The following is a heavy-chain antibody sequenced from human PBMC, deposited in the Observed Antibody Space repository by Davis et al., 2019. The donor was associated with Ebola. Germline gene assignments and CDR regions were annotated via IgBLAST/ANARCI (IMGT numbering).Heavy chain of an antibody. D-gene: IGHD3-10*01. J-gene: IGHJ4*02. CDR1: GLSIHMFW. V-gene: IGHV3-23*01. CDR3: ARELGYGSGVDY. Sequence: GESLKISCTASGLSIHMFWMTWVRQAPGKGLEWLSAISADAASTYYADSVKGRFTISRDISTNTVYLQMSSLGVADTALYYCARELGYGSGVDYWGQGTLVTVSS. CDR2: ISADAAST.